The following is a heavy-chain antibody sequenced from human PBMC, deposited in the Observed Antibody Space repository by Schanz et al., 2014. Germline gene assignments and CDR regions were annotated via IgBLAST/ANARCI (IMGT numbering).Heavy chain of an antibody. J-gene: IGHJ2*01. V-gene: IGHV4-31*01. Sequence: QVQLQESGPGLVKPSQTLSLTCNVSGDSMSSGGYYWSWIRQPPGKGLEWIGEINHSGSTNYNPSLKSQFSISLDPSKNQFSLKLSSVTAADTAVYYCARGHDYFWGSYRRSPWGYFDLWGHGSLVTVSS. CDR3: ARGHDYFWGSYRRSPWGYFDL. CDR2: INHSGST. CDR1: GDSMSSGGYY. D-gene: IGHD3-16*02.